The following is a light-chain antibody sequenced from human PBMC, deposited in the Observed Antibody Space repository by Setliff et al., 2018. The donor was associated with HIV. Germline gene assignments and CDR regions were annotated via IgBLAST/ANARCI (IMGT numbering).Light chain of an antibody. CDR3: SSYRSGNTLV. CDR1: SSDVGTYDY. V-gene: IGLV2-8*01. Sequence: QSVLTQPPSASGSPGQSVTISCTGTSSDVGTYDYVSWYQQHPGKAPKLMMSEVTKRPSGVPDRFSGSKSGNTASLTVSGLQVEDEADYYCSSYRSGNTLVFGTGTKVTV. J-gene: IGLJ1*01. CDR2: EVT.